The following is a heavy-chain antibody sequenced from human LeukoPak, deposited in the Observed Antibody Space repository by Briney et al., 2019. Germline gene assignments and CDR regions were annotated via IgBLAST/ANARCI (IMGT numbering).Heavy chain of an antibody. V-gene: IGHV4-61*02. D-gene: IGHD5-18*01. CDR2: IYTSGST. Sequence: PSETLSLTCTVSGNSISSGDNYWSWIRQPAGKGLEWIGRIYTSGSTNYNPSLKSRVTISVDTSKNQFSLKLSSVTAADTAVYYCARVPPVDTAMVRYYYYMDVWGKGTTVTISS. CDR3: ARVPPVDTAMVRYYYYMDV. CDR1: GNSISSGDNY. J-gene: IGHJ6*03.